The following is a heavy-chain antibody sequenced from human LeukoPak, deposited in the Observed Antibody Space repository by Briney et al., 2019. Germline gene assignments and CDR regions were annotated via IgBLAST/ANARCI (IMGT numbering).Heavy chain of an antibody. CDR2: IDDNSVYT. CDR1: GFTFSTYA. Sequence: GGSLRLSCAASGFTFSTYAMTWVRQAPWKGLEWVSSIDDNSVYTYYADSVKGRFTISRDNSKNTLYLQMNSLRAEDTAVYYCAKDRHSHTGLGAFDIWGQGTMVTVSS. CDR3: AKDRHSHTGLGAFDI. D-gene: IGHD2-8*02. J-gene: IGHJ3*02. V-gene: IGHV3-23*01.